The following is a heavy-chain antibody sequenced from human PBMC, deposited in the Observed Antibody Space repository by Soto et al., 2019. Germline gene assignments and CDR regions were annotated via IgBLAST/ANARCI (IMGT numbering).Heavy chain of an antibody. V-gene: IGHV3-7*01. CDR3: ARDPGRGDDYNFDY. D-gene: IGHD4-4*01. CDR1: GFIFSSYW. Sequence: GGSLRLSCAASGFIFSSYWMTWLRQAPGKGPEWVANIRPDGSASNYVDSVRGRFTISRDNAKNSLFLQMNSLRAEDTAVYYCARDPGRGDDYNFDYWGQGTLVTVSS. CDR2: IRPDGSAS. J-gene: IGHJ4*02.